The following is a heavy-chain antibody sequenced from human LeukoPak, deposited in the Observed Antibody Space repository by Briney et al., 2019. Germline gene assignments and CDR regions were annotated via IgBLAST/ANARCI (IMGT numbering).Heavy chain of an antibody. J-gene: IGHJ4*02. CDR2: IIPIFGTA. V-gene: IGHV1-69*06. Sequence: ASVKVSCKASGGTFSSYAISWVRQAPGQGLEWMGGIIPIFGTANYAQKFQGRVTITADKSTSTAYMELSSLRSEDTAVYYCARAKTDYDYVWGSYRPDYYFDYWGQGTLVTVSS. CDR3: ARAKTDYDYVWGSYRPDYYFDY. CDR1: GGTFSSYA. D-gene: IGHD3-16*02.